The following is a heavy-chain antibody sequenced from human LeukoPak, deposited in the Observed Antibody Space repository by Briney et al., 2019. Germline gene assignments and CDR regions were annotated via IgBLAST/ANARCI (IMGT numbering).Heavy chain of an antibody. CDR2: IYYSGIA. Sequence: PSQTLSLTCTVSGGSISSGGYYWSWIRQSPVKGLEWIAYIYYSGIAYYSPFLESRVTISVDTSRNQFSLKLRSVTAADTAVYYCARVVPIVSTAYYFDYWGQGTLVTVSS. J-gene: IGHJ4*02. V-gene: IGHV4-30-4*01. CDR1: GGSISSGGYY. D-gene: IGHD5/OR15-5a*01. CDR3: ARVVPIVSTAYYFDY.